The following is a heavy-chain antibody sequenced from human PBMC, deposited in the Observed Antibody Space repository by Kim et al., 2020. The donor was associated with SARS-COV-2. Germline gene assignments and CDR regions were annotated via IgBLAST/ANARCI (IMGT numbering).Heavy chain of an antibody. J-gene: IGHJ5*02. D-gene: IGHD4-17*01. Sequence: SLKSRVTISVDTSKNQFSLKLSSVTAADTAVYYCARGLTTGHLEQNWFDPWGQGTLVTVSS. V-gene: IGHV4-31*02. CDR3: ARGLTTGHLEQNWFDP.